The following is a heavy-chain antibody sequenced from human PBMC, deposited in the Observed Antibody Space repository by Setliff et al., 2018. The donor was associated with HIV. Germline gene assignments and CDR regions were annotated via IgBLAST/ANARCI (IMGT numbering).Heavy chain of an antibody. CDR1: GGSISSGGYY. Sequence: PSETLSLTCTVSGGSISSGGYYWSWIRQHPGKGLEWIGYISSRGSTYYNPSLKSRVTISVDTSKNQFSLKLSSVTAADTAVYYCARGYYDFWSGYYTGSLDYWGQGTLVTVSS. V-gene: IGHV4-31*03. J-gene: IGHJ4*02. D-gene: IGHD3-3*01. CDR3: ARGYYDFWSGYYTGSLDY. CDR2: ISSRGST.